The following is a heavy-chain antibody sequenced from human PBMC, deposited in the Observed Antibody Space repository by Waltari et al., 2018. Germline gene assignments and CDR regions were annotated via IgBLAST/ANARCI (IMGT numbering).Heavy chain of an antibody. J-gene: IGHJ5*02. CDR2: INPNSGGT. Sequence: HGLEWMGWINPNSGGTNYAQKFQGRVTMTRDTSISTAYMELSRLRSDDTAVYYCARDRVAAAVYNWFDPWGQGTLVTVSS. CDR3: ARDRVAAAVYNWFDP. V-gene: IGHV1-2*02. D-gene: IGHD6-13*01.